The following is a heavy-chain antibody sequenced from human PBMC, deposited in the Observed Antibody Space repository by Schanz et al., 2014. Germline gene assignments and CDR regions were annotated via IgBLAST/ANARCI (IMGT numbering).Heavy chain of an antibody. CDR2: IKSKTDGGTR. J-gene: IGHJ4*02. Sequence: EVQLVESGGGLVKPGGSLRLSCATSGFTLNNAWMNWVRQAPGKGLQWVARIKSKTDGGTRDYAAPVKGRFTISTDNSKNTVYLQMTSLKPEDTPVYYCTADLWFGAVWGVWWGQGTLVTVSS. CDR1: GFTLNNAW. CDR3: TADLWFGAVWGVW. D-gene: IGHD3-10*01. V-gene: IGHV3-15*01.